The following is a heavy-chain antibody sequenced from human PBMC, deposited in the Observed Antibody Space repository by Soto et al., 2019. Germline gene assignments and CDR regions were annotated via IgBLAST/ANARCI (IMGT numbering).Heavy chain of an antibody. CDR1: GYRFTSYG. D-gene: IGHD5-18*01. CDR2: INPATGAT. V-gene: IGHV1-2*02. J-gene: IGHJ3*01. Sequence: ASVKVSCKASGYRFTSYGIGWVRQAPGQGLEWMGWINPATGATKYKQNFEGRLSLTRDTSKSTGFMDLSRLKSDDSATYYCARKGYGVAFDAWAQGTLVTVSS. CDR3: ARKGYGVAFDA.